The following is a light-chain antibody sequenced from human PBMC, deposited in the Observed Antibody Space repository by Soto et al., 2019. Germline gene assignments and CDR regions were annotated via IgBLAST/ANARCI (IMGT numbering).Light chain of an antibody. J-gene: IGLJ2*01. CDR3: RSSAGSNNVG. CDR1: SSDVGGYNY. CDR2: EVS. Sequence: QSALTQPPSASGSPGQSVTISCTGTSSDVGGYNYVSWYQQHPGKAPKLMMYEVSNRPSGVPDRFSGSKSGNPASLTVSGRLAEDEADYYCRSSAGSNNVGFGGGTKLPFL. V-gene: IGLV2-8*01.